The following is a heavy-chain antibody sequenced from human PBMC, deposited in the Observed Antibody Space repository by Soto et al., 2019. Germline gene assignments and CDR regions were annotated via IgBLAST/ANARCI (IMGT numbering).Heavy chain of an antibody. D-gene: IGHD6-6*01. V-gene: IGHV4-38-2*01. CDR1: GYSISSGYY. CDR3: ARGSSSSDY. J-gene: IGHJ4*02. Sequence: SETLSLTCAVSGYSISSGYYWGWIRQPPGKGLEWIGSIYHSGSAYYNPSLKSRVTISVDTSKNQFSLKLSSVTAADTAVYYCARGSSSSDYWSQGTLVTVSS. CDR2: IYHSGSA.